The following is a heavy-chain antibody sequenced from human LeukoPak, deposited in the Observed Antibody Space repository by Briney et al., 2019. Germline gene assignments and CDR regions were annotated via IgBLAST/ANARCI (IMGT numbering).Heavy chain of an antibody. Sequence: PGGSLRLSCAACGFTCSSYAMSWVRQAPGKGLEWVSAISGSGGSTYYADSVKGRFTISRDNSKNTLYLQMNSLRAEDTAVYYCAKGDSTVTRYPYYFDYWGQGTLVTVSS. CDR1: GFTCSSYA. CDR3: AKGDSTVTRYPYYFDY. J-gene: IGHJ4*02. CDR2: ISGSGGST. D-gene: IGHD4-17*01. V-gene: IGHV3-23*01.